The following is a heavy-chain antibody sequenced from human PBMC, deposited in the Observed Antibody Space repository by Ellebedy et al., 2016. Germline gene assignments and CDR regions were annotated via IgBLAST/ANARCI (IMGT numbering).Heavy chain of an antibody. CDR3: KLEDLVYYYYMDV. Sequence: SETLSLTXTVSGGSISSSSYYWGWIRQPPGKGLEWIGSIYYSGSTYYNPSLKSRVTISVDTSKNQFSLKLSSVTAADTAVYYCKLEDLVYYYYMDVWGKGTTVTVSS. CDR2: IYYSGST. V-gene: IGHV4-39*01. D-gene: IGHD6-6*01. CDR1: GGSISSSSYY. J-gene: IGHJ6*03.